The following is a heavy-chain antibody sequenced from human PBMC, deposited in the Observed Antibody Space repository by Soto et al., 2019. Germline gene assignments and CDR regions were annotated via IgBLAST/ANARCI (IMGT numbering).Heavy chain of an antibody. J-gene: IGHJ6*02. CDR2: IIPIVGTG. D-gene: IGHD2-2*01. Sequence: QVQLVQSGAEVRKPGSSVTVSCKASGGTFSNYAISWVRQAPGQGLEWMGGIIPIVGTGSYAQKFQGRVTITADEPTTTAYMELSSLRLEDTAVYYCARVVILVPTASPHDYSHMDVWGPGTTVTVSS. CDR3: ARVVILVPTASPHDYSHMDV. CDR1: GGTFSNYA. V-gene: IGHV1-69*01.